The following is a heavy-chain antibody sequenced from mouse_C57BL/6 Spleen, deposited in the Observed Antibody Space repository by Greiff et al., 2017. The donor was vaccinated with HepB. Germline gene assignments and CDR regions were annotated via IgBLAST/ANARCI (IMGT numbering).Heavy chain of an antibody. CDR2: IYPSDSET. J-gene: IGHJ1*03. Sequence: VQLQQPGAELVRPGSSVKLSCKASGYTFTSYWMDWVKQRPGQGLEWIGNIYPSDSETHYNQKFKDKATLTVDKSSSTAYMQLSSLTSEDSAVYYCARHRRFGYFDVWGTGTTVTVSS. V-gene: IGHV1-61*01. CDR1: GYTFTSYW. D-gene: IGHD1-1*01. CDR3: ARHRRFGYFDV.